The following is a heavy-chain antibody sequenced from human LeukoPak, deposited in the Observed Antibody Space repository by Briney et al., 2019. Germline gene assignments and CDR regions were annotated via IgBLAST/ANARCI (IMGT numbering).Heavy chain of an antibody. CDR1: GGSISSDGYY. D-gene: IGHD3-22*01. J-gene: IGHJ4*02. Sequence: SQTLSLTCTVSGGSISSDGYYWSWIRQHPGKGLEWIGYIYYSGSTYYNPSLKSRVTISVDTSKNQFSLKLSSVTAADTAVYYCARGYDSSGHRYWGQGTLVTVSS. CDR2: IYYSGST. V-gene: IGHV4-31*03. CDR3: ARGYDSSGHRY.